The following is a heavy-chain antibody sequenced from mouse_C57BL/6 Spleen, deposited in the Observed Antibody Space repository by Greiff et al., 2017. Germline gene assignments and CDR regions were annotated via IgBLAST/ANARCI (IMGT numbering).Heavy chain of an antibody. D-gene: IGHD1-1*01. J-gene: IGHJ3*01. CDR2: IDPSDSYT. CDR3: ARNYYGSSRAWFAY. CDR1: GYTFTSYW. V-gene: IGHV1-69*01. Sequence: QVQLQQPGAELVMPGASVKLSCKASGYTFTSYWMHWVKQRPGQGLEWIGEIDPSDSYTNYNQKFKGKSTLTVDKSSSTAYMQLSSLTSEDSAVDYCARNYYGSSRAWFAYWGQGTLVTVSA.